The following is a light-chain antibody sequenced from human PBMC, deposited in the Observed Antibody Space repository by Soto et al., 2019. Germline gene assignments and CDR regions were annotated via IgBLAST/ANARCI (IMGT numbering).Light chain of an antibody. Sequence: DIQMTQSPSSVSASVGDRVTITCRASQGISSRLAWYQQKPGKAPNLLIYAASNLQSGVPSRFSGSGSETDFTLTIGSLQPDDFATYCCQQANSFPLTFGGGTKVEIK. CDR1: QGISSR. V-gene: IGKV1-12*01. CDR3: QQANSFPLT. J-gene: IGKJ4*01. CDR2: AAS.